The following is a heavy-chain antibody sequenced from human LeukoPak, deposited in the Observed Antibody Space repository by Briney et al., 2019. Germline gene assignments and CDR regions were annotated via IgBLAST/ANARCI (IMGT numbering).Heavy chain of an antibody. CDR2: IYTSGGT. D-gene: IGHD2-21*02. J-gene: IGHJ3*02. Sequence: SETLSLTCTVSGGSITSGPDYWSWIWQPAGKGPEWIGRIYTSGGTNYNPSLKSRVTISVDTSNNQFSLKLRSVTAADTAVYYCASFVGVTSTSGAFDIWGQGTMVTVSS. CDR3: ASFVGVTSTSGAFDI. V-gene: IGHV4-61*02. CDR1: GGSITSGPDY.